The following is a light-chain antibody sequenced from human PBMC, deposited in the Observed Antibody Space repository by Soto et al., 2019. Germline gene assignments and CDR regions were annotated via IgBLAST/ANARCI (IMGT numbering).Light chain of an antibody. J-gene: IGKJ2*01. V-gene: IGKV3-20*01. CDR2: GAS. Sequence: EIVLTQSPGTLSLSPGERATLSCRASQSVGSSFLAWYQQKPGQAPRLLIYGASSRATGIPDRFSGSGSGTDFTLTISRLAPEDFAVYYCQQYDSSPYTFGQGTKLEIK. CDR3: QQYDSSPYT. CDR1: QSVGSSF.